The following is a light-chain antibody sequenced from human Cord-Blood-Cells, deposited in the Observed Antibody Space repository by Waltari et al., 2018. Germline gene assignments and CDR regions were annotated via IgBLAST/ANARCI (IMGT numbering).Light chain of an antibody. Sequence: EIVMTQSPATLSVSPGERATLSCRASQSVGSNLAWYPKKPGQAPRLLIYGASTRATGIPARFSGSGSGTEFTLTISSLQSEDFAVYYCQQYNNWPPWTFGQGTKVEIK. J-gene: IGKJ1*01. CDR1: QSVGSN. CDR3: QQYNNWPPWT. CDR2: GAS. V-gene: IGKV3-15*01.